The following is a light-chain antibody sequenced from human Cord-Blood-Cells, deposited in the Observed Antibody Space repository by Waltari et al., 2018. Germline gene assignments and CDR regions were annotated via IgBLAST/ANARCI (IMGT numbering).Light chain of an antibody. CDR2: VRRERSD. Sequence: QLVLTQSPSASASLGASVKLTCTLSSGHSSYAIAWHQQQPERGPRYLMKVRRERSDRKGDGIPDRFSGARSGAERYLTVASLQSEDEADYYCQTWGTGIEVFGGGTKLTVL. CDR1: SGHSSYA. CDR3: QTWGTGIEV. V-gene: IGLV4-69*01. J-gene: IGLJ3*02.